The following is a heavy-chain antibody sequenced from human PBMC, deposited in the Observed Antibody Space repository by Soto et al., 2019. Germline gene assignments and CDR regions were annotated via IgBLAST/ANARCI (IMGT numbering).Heavy chain of an antibody. J-gene: IGHJ4*02. CDR1: GYSFTSYW. CDR3: ARQLQKNYYGSGSYYSDY. D-gene: IGHD3-10*01. V-gene: IGHV5-10-1*01. CDR2: IDPSDSYT. Sequence: GESLKISCKGSGYSFTSYWISWVRQMPGKGLEWMGRIDPSDSYTNYSPSFQGHVTISADKSISTAYLQWSSLKASDTAMYYCARQLQKNYYGSGSYYSDYWGQGTLVTVSS.